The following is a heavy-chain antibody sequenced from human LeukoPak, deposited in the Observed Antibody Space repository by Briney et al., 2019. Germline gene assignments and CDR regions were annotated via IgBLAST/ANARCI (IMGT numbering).Heavy chain of an antibody. CDR1: GYTFTDYY. Sequence: ASVKVSCKASGYTFTDYYIHWVRQAPGQGLEWMGWIYPNSGDTNYAQKFQGRLTMTRDTSISTAYMGLSSLRSDDTAVYYCARAISGGSPITASDYWGQGTLVTVSS. J-gene: IGHJ4*02. V-gene: IGHV1-2*02. D-gene: IGHD2-15*01. CDR3: ARAISGGSPITASDY. CDR2: IYPNSGDT.